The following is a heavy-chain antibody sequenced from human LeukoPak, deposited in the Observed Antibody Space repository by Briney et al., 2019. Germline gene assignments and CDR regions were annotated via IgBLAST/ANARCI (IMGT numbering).Heavy chain of an antibody. CDR3: ARGIIYSSDAFDI. J-gene: IGHJ3*02. CDR2: IYYSGST. D-gene: IGHD6-13*01. CDR1: GGSLSSYY. V-gene: IGHV4-59*01. Sequence: SETLSLTCTVSGGSLSSYYWSWIRQPPGKGLEGIGDIYYSGSTNYNPSLKSRVTISVDTSKNQFSLQLSSVTTADTAVYYCARGIIYSSDAFDIWGQGTMVTVSS.